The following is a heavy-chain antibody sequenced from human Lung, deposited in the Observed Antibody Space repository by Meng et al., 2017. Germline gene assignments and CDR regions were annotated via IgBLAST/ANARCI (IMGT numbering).Heavy chain of an antibody. D-gene: IGHD4-11*01. V-gene: IGHV4-34*01. J-gene: IGHJ4*02. CDR3: ARGPTTMAHDFDY. CDR1: GGSFSDYY. CDR2: INHSGST. Sequence: VQLQPGGSGVLKPSVTLTLPCVVSGGSFSDYYWSWIRQPPGKGLEWIGEINHSGSTNYNPSLESRATISVDTSQNNLSLKLSSVTAADSAVYYCARGPTTMAHDFDYWGQGTLVTVSS.